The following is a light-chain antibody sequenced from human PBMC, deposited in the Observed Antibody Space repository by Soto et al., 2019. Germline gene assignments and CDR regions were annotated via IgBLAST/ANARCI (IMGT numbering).Light chain of an antibody. Sequence: EIVMTQSPATLSVSPGERATLSGRVSQSVSSNLAWYQQKPGQAPRILIYGASTRDTGIPARFSGSGSGTDCTLTISSLQSEDFAVYYCQQYNNWTRTFGPGTKVDIK. CDR2: GAS. CDR1: QSVSSN. CDR3: QQYNNWTRT. V-gene: IGKV3-15*01. J-gene: IGKJ3*01.